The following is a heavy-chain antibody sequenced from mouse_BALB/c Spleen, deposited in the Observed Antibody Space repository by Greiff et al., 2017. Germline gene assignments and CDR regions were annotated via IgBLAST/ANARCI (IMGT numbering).Heavy chain of an antibody. J-gene: IGHJ4*01. CDR3: ARGEAYYRYENAMDY. CDR1: GFTFSSYA. D-gene: IGHD2-14*01. CDR2: ISSGGST. Sequence: EVHLVESGGGLVKPGGSLKLSCAASGFTFSSYAMSWVRQTPEKRLEWVASISSGGSTYYPDSVKGRFTISRDNARNILYLQMSSLRSEDTAMYYCARGEAYYRYENAMDYWGQGTSVTVSS. V-gene: IGHV5-6-5*01.